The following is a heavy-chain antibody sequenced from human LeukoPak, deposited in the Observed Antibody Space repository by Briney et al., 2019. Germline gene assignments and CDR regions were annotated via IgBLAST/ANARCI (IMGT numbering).Heavy chain of an antibody. CDR1: GGSISSGSYY. Sequence: PSQTLSLTCTVSGGSISSGSYYWSWIRQPAGKGLEWIGRIYTSGSTYYNPSLKSRVTISVDTSKNQFSLKLSSVIAADTAVYYCARDGAMALHAFDIWGQGTMVTVSS. CDR3: ARDGAMALHAFDI. J-gene: IGHJ3*02. D-gene: IGHD5-18*01. V-gene: IGHV4-61*02. CDR2: IYTSGST.